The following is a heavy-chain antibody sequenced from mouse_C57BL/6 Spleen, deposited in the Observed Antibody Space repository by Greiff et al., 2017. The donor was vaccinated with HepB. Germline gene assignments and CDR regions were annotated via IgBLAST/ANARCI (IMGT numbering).Heavy chain of an antibody. CDR1: GYTFTSYT. CDR2: INPSSGYT. CDR3: ARGRLGHDYVDY. J-gene: IGHJ2*01. D-gene: IGHD4-1*01. V-gene: IGHV1-4*01. Sequence: VQLQQSGAELARPGASVKMSCKASGYTFTSYTMHWVKQRPGQGLEWIGYINPSSGYTKYNQKFKDKATLTADKSSSTAYMQLSSLTSEDSAVYYCARGRLGHDYVDYWGQGTTLTGSS.